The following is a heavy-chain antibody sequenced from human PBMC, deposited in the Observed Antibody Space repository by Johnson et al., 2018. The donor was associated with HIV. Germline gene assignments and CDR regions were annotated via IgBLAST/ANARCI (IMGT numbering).Heavy chain of an antibody. Sequence: VQLVESGGGFVQPGGSLRLSCAASGFIFDDYGMSWVRQAPGKGLEWVSGINWNGGSTGYADSVKGRFTISRDNSKNTLFLQMNSLRAEDTAVYHCAKGRYSSSWYLAGAFDIWGQGTMVTVSS. D-gene: IGHD6-13*01. CDR3: AKGRYSSSWYLAGAFDI. V-gene: IGHV3-20*01. J-gene: IGHJ3*02. CDR1: GFIFDDYG. CDR2: INWNGGST.